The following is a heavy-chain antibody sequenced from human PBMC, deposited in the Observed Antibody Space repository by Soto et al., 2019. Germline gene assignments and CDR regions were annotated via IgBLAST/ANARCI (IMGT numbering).Heavy chain of an antibody. J-gene: IGHJ5*02. V-gene: IGHV1-3*01. CDR1: GYTFTSYA. Sequence: GASVKVSCKASGYTFTSYAMHWVRQAPGQRLEWMGWINAGNGNTKYSQKFQGRVTITRDTSASTAYMELSSLRSEDTAVYYCARPAILTGCNWFDPWGQGTLVTVSS. D-gene: IGHD3-9*01. CDR2: INAGNGNT. CDR3: ARPAILTGCNWFDP.